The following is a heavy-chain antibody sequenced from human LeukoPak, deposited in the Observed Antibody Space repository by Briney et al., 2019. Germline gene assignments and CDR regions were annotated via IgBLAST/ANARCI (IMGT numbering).Heavy chain of an antibody. CDR1: GGSISSSSYY. D-gene: IGHD3-22*01. CDR2: IYYSGST. V-gene: IGHV4-39*01. J-gene: IGHJ6*03. Sequence: SETLSLTCTVSGGSISSSSYYWGWIRQPPGKGLEWIGSIYYSGSTYYNPSLKSRVTISVDTSKNQFSLKLSSVTAADTAVYYCARLRDSSGYYYLGYYYYYYMDVWGKGTTVTISS. CDR3: ARLRDSSGYYYLGYYYYYYMDV.